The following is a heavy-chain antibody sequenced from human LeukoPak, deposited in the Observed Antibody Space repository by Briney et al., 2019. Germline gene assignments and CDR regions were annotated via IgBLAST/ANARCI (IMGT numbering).Heavy chain of an antibody. CDR3: ARVTTAWYVIGY. CDR1: GGSISSGGYY. Sequence: KTSETLSLTCTVSGGSISSGGYYWSWIRQHPGKGLEWIGYIYYSGSTYYNPSLKSRVTISVDTSKNQFSLRLSSVTAADTAIYYCARVTTAWYVIGYWGQGALVTVSS. J-gene: IGHJ4*02. V-gene: IGHV4-61*08. CDR2: IYYSGST. D-gene: IGHD6-13*01.